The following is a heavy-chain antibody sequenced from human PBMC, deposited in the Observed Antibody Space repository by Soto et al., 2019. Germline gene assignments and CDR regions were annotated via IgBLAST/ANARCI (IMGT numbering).Heavy chain of an antibody. CDR2: IKQDGSEK. J-gene: IGHJ4*02. D-gene: IGHD3-3*01. CDR3: ATLPRDFSSGYLYYDY. CDR1: GFTFSSYW. V-gene: IGHV3-7*03. Sequence: EVQLVESGGGLVQPGGALRLSCAASGFTFSSYWMSWVRQAPGKWLEWVANIKQDGSEKYYVDSVKGRFTISRDNAKNSLYLQMNSLRAEDTAVYYCATLPRDFSSGYLYYDYWRQGTLLTVSS.